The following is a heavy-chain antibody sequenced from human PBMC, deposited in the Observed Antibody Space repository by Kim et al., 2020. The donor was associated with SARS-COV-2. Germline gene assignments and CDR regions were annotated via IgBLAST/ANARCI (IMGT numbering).Heavy chain of an antibody. CDR3: ARDFNSYGLGAFDI. CDR2: IYYSGST. Sequence: SETLSLTCTVSGCSISSGGYYWSWIGQHPGKGLEWIGYIYYSGSTYYNPSLESRVTISVDTSKNQFSLKLSSVTAADTAVYYCARDFNSYGLGAFDIWG. V-gene: IGHV4-31*03. J-gene: IGHJ3*02. D-gene: IGHD5-18*01. CDR1: GCSISSGGYY.